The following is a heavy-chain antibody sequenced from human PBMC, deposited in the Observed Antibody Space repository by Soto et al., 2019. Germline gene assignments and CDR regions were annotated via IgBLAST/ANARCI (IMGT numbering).Heavy chain of an antibody. D-gene: IGHD1-1*01. CDR3: AKSLSGLFSLGDFNY. V-gene: IGHV3-23*01. J-gene: IGHJ4*02. CDR1: GFNFSYNA. Sequence: GGSLRLSCVASGFNFSYNAMNWVRQAPGKGLEWVAEISGSGTSTYYAPSVKGRFIISSDSSKNTLYLQMYSLRAEDTAIYYCAKSLSGLFSLGDFNYWGQGALVTVSS. CDR2: ISGSGTST.